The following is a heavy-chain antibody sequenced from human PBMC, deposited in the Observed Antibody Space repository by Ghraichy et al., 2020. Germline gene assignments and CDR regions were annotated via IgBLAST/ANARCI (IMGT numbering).Heavy chain of an antibody. CDR2: ISDSSFYI. J-gene: IGHJ6*02. CDR3: TRDRLECSGGSCYFHGMDV. V-gene: IGHV3-21*06. CDR1: GFSLRTYS. D-gene: IGHD2-15*01. Sequence: GSLRLSCAAFGFSLRTYSMNWVRQAPGKGLEWVSSISDSSFYINYADSVKGRFTVSRDNAKNSLYVQMNSLTAGDTAVYYCTRDRLECSGGSCYFHGMDVWGQGTTVTVSS.